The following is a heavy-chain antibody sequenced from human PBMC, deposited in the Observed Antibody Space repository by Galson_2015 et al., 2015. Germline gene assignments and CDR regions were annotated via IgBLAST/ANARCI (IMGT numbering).Heavy chain of an antibody. Sequence: SLRLSCAASGFTFSSYEMNWVRQAPGKGLEWVSYISSSGSTIYYADSVKGRFTISRDNAKNSLYLQMNSLRAEDTAVYYCARGGKWSGELSWGQGTLVTVSS. D-gene: IGHD3-10*01. V-gene: IGHV3-48*03. CDR2: ISSSGSTI. CDR3: ARGGKWSGELS. CDR1: GFTFSSYE. J-gene: IGHJ5*02.